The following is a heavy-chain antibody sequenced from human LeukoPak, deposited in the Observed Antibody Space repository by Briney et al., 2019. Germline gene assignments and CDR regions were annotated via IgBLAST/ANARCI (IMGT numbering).Heavy chain of an antibody. D-gene: IGHD6-19*01. Sequence: SETLSLTCTVSGGSISSYYWSWIRQPPGKGPEWIGYIYYSGSTNYNPSLKSRVTISVDTSKNQFSLKLSSVTAADTAVYYCARRSRDSSGWYNFDYWGQGTLVTVSS. CDR1: GGSISSYY. J-gene: IGHJ4*02. CDR3: ARRSRDSSGWYNFDY. CDR2: IYYSGST. V-gene: IGHV4-59*01.